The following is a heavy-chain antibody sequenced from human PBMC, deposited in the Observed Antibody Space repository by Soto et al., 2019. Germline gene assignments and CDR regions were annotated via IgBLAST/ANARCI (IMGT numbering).Heavy chain of an antibody. J-gene: IGHJ4*02. Sequence: SDTLSLTCVVSGASISNSHWLSWVRQPPGEGLEWIGEIYHSGSTNYNPSLGSRVTISVDKSKNQISLRLNSVTAADTAVYYCARPQNDILTDSYTNYFDSWGQGTPVNVSS. CDR1: GASISNSHW. CDR2: IYHSGST. V-gene: IGHV4-4*02. CDR3: ARPQNDILTDSYTNYFDS. D-gene: IGHD3-9*01.